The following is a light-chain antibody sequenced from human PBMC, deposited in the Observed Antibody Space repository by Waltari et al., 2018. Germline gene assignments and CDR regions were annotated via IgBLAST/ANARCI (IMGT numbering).Light chain of an antibody. CDR3: QQYYFTPPRT. CDR2: AAS. Sequence: DIQMTQSPSSLSASVGDRVTITCRASQDISNSLAWYQQKAGKAPKLLLSAASRLESGVPSRFLGSGSGTHFTLTIIRLQPDDCATYYCQQYYFTPPRTFGQGTKVELK. V-gene: IGKV1-NL1*01. J-gene: IGKJ1*01. CDR1: QDISNS.